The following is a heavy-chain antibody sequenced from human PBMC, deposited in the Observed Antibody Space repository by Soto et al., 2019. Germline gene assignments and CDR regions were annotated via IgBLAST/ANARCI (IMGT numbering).Heavy chain of an antibody. CDR3: ARTSPVAGGFDY. V-gene: IGHV4-59*01. J-gene: IGHJ4*02. Sequence: SDTLSLTCTFSGGSIIGYYWSWIRQHPGKGLEWIGYIYYSTNYNPSLKSRVTISVDTSKNQLSLKLTSVTAADTAVYYCARTSPVAGGFDYWGQGTLVTVS. D-gene: IGHD6-19*01. CDR1: GGSIIGYY. CDR2: IYYST.